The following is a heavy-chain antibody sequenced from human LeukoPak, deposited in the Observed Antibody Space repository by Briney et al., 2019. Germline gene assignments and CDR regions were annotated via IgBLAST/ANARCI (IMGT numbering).Heavy chain of an antibody. CDR3: ARDHDGDYWYYFDY. D-gene: IGHD4-17*01. J-gene: IGHJ4*02. V-gene: IGHV4-61*02. Sequence: SETLSLTCTVPGGSISSGSYYWSWIRQPAGKGLEWIGRIYTSGSTNYNPSLKSRVTISVDTSKNQFSLKLSSVTAADTAVYYCARDHDGDYWYYFDYWGQGTLVTVSS. CDR2: IYTSGST. CDR1: GGSISSGSYY.